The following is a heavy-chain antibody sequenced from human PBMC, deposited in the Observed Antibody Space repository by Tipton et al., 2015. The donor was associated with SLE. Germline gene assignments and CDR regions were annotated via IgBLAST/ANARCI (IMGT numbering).Heavy chain of an antibody. D-gene: IGHD4/OR15-4a*01. V-gene: IGHV4-39*07. J-gene: IGHJ4*02. CDR3: ARWPRADYQSYYFDY. Sequence: TLSLTCTVSGGSINSNNYYWDWIRQPPGKGLEWIGGIYYSGSTYYNPSLKSRVTISVDTSKNRFSLKLTSVTAADTAVFYCARWPRADYQSYYFDYWGQGTLVTVSS. CDR2: IYYSGST. CDR1: GGSINSNNYY.